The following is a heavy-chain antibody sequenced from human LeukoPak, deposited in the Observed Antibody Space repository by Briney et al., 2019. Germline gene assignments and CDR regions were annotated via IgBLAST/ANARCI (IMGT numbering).Heavy chain of an antibody. CDR2: INPNTGGT. V-gene: IGHV1-2*02. Sequence: ASVKVSCKASGNTFTNYYMHWVRQAPGQGLEWMGWINPNTGGTNYAQKFQGRVTVTRDTSISTSYMELSRLRSDDTAVYYCARYDDSSELAFDIWGQGTMVTVSS. D-gene: IGHD3-22*01. CDR3: ARYDDSSELAFDI. CDR1: GNTFTNYY. J-gene: IGHJ3*02.